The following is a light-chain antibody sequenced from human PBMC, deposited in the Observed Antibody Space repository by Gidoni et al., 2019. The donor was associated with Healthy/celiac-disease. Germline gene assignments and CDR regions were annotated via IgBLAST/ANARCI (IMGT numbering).Light chain of an antibody. CDR2: DAS. CDR1: QSVSSY. J-gene: IGKJ4*01. Sequence: EIVLTPSPATLSLSPGERATLSCRASQSVSSYLAWYQQKPGQAPRLLIYDASNRATGIPARFSGRGSGTDFTLTISSLEPEDFAVYYCQQRSNWLTFGGGTKVEIK. V-gene: IGKV3-11*01. CDR3: QQRSNWLT.